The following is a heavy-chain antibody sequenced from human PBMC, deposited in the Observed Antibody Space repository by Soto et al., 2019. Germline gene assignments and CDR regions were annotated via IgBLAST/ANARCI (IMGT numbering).Heavy chain of an antibody. Sequence: SETLSLTCTVSGGSISSYYWSWIRQPAGKGLEWIGRIYTSGSTNYNPSLKSRVTMSVDTSKNQFSLKLSSVTAADTAVYYCARGMRYSSWPAPDYWGQGTLVTVSS. CDR1: GGSISSYY. J-gene: IGHJ4*02. CDR3: ARGMRYSSWPAPDY. V-gene: IGHV4-4*07. CDR2: IYTSGST. D-gene: IGHD6-13*01.